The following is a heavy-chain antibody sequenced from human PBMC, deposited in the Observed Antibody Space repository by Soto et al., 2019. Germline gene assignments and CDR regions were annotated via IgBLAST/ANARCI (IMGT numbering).Heavy chain of an antibody. CDR2: INPFDGSA. Sequence: QVQLVQSGVEVTQPGASVRLSCKASGYNFISYHIHWVRQAPGQGLEWMGFINPFDGSANHAQKWPGRGSMTRDKSTSTVYMELSSLRSGDAAIYYCARDNLGRKPALGYFDYWGQGALVTVSS. D-gene: IGHD3-16*01. CDR3: ARDNLGRKPALGYFDY. CDR1: GYNFISYH. V-gene: IGHV1-46*04. J-gene: IGHJ4*02.